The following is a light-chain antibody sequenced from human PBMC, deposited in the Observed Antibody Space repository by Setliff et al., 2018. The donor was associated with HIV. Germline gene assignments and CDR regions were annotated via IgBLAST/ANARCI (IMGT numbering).Light chain of an antibody. CDR1: TSDVGGFDY. CDR2: EVT. V-gene: IGLV2-14*01. Sequence: QSVLTQPASVSGSPGQSITISCTGTTSDVGGFDYVSWYQQYPDRAPQLLIYEVTNRPSGVSNRFSGSKSGNTASLTISGLQPEDESDYYCSSFTSTSTAVFGGGTKVTVL. CDR3: SSFTSTSTAV. J-gene: IGLJ2*01.